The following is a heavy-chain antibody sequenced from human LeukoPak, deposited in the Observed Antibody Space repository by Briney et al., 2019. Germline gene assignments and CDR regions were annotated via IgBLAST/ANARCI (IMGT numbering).Heavy chain of an antibody. J-gene: IGHJ4*02. CDR3: AKENERGTTVTTGFDY. Sequence: GGSLRLSCAASGFTFSSYGMSWVRQAPGKGLEWVSAISGSGGSTYYADSVKGRFTISRDNSKNTLYLQMNSLRAEDTAVYYCAKENERGTTVTTGFDYWGQGTLVTVSS. CDR2: ISGSGGST. V-gene: IGHV3-23*01. D-gene: IGHD4-17*01. CDR1: GFTFSSYG.